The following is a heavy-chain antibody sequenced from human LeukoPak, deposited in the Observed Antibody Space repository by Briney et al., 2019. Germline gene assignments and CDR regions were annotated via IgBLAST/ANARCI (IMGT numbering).Heavy chain of an antibody. Sequence: PSETLSLTCTVSGGSISSGDYYWSWIRQPPGKGLEWIGYIYYSGSTYYNPSLKSRVTISVGRSKNQFSLKLSSVTAADTAVYYCARANTDSSGYYFLLDYWGQGTLVTVSS. J-gene: IGHJ4*02. CDR2: IYYSGST. D-gene: IGHD3-22*01. CDR3: ARANTDSSGYYFLLDY. CDR1: GGSISSGDYY. V-gene: IGHV4-30-4*08.